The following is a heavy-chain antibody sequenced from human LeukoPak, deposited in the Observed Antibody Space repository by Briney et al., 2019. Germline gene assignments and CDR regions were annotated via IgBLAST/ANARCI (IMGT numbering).Heavy chain of an antibody. CDR3: AKSNGYGLVDI. D-gene: IGHD3-10*01. Sequence: NPSETLSLTCTVSRGSMRGHYWSWIRQTPGKGLEWIGNIFYSGSTYYSPSLRSRVTISLDTSRNQFSLKLNSVTAADTAVYYCAKSNGYGLVDIWGQGTMVTVSS. CDR2: IFYSGST. V-gene: IGHV4-59*11. CDR1: RGSMRGHY. J-gene: IGHJ3*02.